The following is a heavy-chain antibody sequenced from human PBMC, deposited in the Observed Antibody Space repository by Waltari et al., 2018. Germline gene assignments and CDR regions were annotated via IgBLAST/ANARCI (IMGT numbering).Heavy chain of an antibody. V-gene: IGHV4-59*11. Sequence: QVQLQESGPGLVKPSETLSLTCTVSGGSISSHYWSWIRQPPGKGLEWIGYIYYSGSTNYNPSLKSRVTISVDTSKNQFSLKLSSVTAADTAVYYCARGSSGYPNYWGQGTLVTVSS. J-gene: IGHJ4*02. CDR3: ARGSSGYPNY. CDR2: IYYSGST. CDR1: GGSISSHY. D-gene: IGHD3-22*01.